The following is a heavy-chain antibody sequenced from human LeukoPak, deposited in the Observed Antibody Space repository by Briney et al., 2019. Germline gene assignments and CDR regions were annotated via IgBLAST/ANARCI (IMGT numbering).Heavy chain of an antibody. J-gene: IGHJ4*02. Sequence: GRSLRLSCVASGFKCNDYAMHWVRQAPGKGQEWVSGLSWHSGSIGYADSVKGRFIISRDNAKNSLYLEMNSLRPEDSALYYCTKETKVGENLYYFDYWGRGTLVTVSS. CDR3: TKETKVGENLYYFDY. D-gene: IGHD1-26*01. CDR1: GFKCNDYA. V-gene: IGHV3-9*01. CDR2: LSWHSGSI.